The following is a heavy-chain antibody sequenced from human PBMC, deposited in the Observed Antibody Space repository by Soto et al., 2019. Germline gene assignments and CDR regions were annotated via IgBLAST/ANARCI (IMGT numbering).Heavy chain of an antibody. CDR3: ARSPRSSPYFDY. CDR1: GYSFTSYW. Sequence: GESLKISCKGSGYSFTSYWIGWVSQMPGKGLEWMGIIYPGDHETRYSPSFHGKVTISADKSINTAYLQWNSLEASDTAFYFCARSPRSSPYFDYWGQGALVTVSS. D-gene: IGHD6-13*01. V-gene: IGHV5-51*01. CDR2: IYPGDHET. J-gene: IGHJ4*02.